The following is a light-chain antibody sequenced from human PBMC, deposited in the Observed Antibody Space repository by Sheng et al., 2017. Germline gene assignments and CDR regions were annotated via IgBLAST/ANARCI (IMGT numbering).Light chain of an antibody. V-gene: IGKV4-1*01. CDR2: WAS. CDR1: QSILSTSNNKNF. J-gene: IGKJ1*01. CDR3: QQYYTVPRT. Sequence: DIVMTQSPDSLAVSLGERATINCKSSQSILSTSNNKNFLAWYQQRPGQPPKLLIYWASTREYGVPDRFRGSGSGTDFTLTISSLQAEDVAVYYCQQYYTVPRTFGQGTRVEVK.